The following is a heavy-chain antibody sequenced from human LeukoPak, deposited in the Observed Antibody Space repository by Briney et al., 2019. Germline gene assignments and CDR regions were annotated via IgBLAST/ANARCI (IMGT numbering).Heavy chain of an antibody. CDR1: GFTFRDYH. V-gene: IGHV3-11*04. CDR2: ISSSGDPRSYADSDTNT. Sequence: GGSLRLSCTASGFTFRDYHKSWVGQAPGKGLEWLSYISSSGDPRSYADSDTNTYYADSVKGRFVISRDNAKNSLYLQKTSLRAEDTAVYYCVRVSKDTFLPSSFDYWGQGPLVTVSS. J-gene: IGHJ4*02. D-gene: IGHD3-16*01. CDR3: VRVSKDTFLPSSFDY.